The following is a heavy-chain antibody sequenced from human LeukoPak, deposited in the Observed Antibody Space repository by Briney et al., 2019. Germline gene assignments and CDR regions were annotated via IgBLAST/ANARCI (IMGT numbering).Heavy chain of an antibody. D-gene: IGHD3-10*01. CDR1: GGSISSYY. CDR3: ARDVGYAFDI. Sequence: SETLSLTCTVSGGSISSYYWSWIRQPPGKGLEWIGHIYYSGSTNYNPSLKSRVTISVDTSKNQFSLKLSSVTAADTAVYYCARDVGYAFDIWGQGTMVTVSS. CDR2: IYYSGST. V-gene: IGHV4-59*01. J-gene: IGHJ3*02.